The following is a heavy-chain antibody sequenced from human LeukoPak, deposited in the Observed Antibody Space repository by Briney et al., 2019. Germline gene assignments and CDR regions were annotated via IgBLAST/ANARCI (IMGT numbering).Heavy chain of an antibody. D-gene: IGHD4-17*01. CDR2: ISYDGSNK. CDR1: GFTFSSYA. V-gene: IGHV3-30-3*01. J-gene: IGHJ4*02. CDR3: AKDWTVQSAFYGDYAGY. Sequence: TGGSLRLSCAASGFTFSSYAMHWVRQAPGKGLEWVAVISYDGSNKYYADSVKGRFTISRDNSKNTLYLQMNSLRAEDTAVYYCAKDWTVQSAFYGDYAGYWGQGTLVTVSS.